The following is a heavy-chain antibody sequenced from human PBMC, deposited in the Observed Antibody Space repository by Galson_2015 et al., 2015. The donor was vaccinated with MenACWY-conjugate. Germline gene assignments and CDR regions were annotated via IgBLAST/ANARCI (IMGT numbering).Heavy chain of an antibody. D-gene: IGHD6-13*01. CDR1: GFTFSSYW. Sequence: SLRLSCAASGFTFSSYWMHWVRQAPGKGLVWVSRINSDGSSTNYADSVEGRFTISRDNSKNTLYLQMNSLRAEDTAIYFCAKQLPTAAGFGGHFDFWGPGTLVTVSS. V-gene: IGHV3-74*01. CDR3: AKQLPTAAGFGGHFDF. J-gene: IGHJ4*02. CDR2: INSDGSST.